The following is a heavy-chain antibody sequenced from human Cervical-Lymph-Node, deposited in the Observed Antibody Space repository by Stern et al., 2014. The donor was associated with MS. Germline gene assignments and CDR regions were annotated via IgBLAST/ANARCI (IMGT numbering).Heavy chain of an antibody. D-gene: IGHD5-12*01. CDR1: GFALGSYV. Sequence: VQLVESGGGVVQPGRSLRVSRAASGFALGSYVMHWVRQAPGKGREWVALVSFDGRNKHYADSVKGRFTISRDKINNTLHLQMNSLRPEDTAVYSCARGYSGYIIDYWGQGTLVTVTS. CDR2: VSFDGRNK. CDR3: ARGYSGYIIDY. J-gene: IGHJ4*02. V-gene: IGHV3-30*04.